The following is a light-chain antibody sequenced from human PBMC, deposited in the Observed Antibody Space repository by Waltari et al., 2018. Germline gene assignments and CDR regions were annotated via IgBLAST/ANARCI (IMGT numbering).Light chain of an antibody. J-gene: IGLJ1*01. V-gene: IGLV3-25*03. CDR1: ELPEQY. CDR3: QSTDSSCVVYV. Sequence: SYELTQPPSVSSFSGQTARLTCSGDELPEQYANWFQQKPGQAPVWLIYNDIEKASGNPGRFTGSSSGRPATCTIIGGLTEDEADYDCQSTDSSCVVYVFGAGTKVAVL. CDR2: NDI.